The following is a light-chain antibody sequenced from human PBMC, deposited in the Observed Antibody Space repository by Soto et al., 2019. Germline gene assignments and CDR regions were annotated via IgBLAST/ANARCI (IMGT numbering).Light chain of an antibody. CDR2: EGS. CDR3: CSFALGSTLI. Sequence: QFALTQPASVSGSPGQSITISCTGTSSDVGSYNLVSWYQQYPDKAPKLIIYEGSKRPSGVSNRFSGSKSGNTASLTISGLQAEDEADYYCCSFALGSTLILGGGTKLTVL. CDR1: SSDVGSYNL. J-gene: IGLJ2*01. V-gene: IGLV2-23*01.